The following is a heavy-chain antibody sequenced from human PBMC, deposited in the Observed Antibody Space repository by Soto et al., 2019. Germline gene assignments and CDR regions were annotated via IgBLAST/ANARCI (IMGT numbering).Heavy chain of an antibody. J-gene: IGHJ6*02. CDR3: ARLGNVVVVAATPYYYYYGMDV. Sequence: ASVKVSCKASGYTFTSYGISWVRQAPGQGXEWMGWISAYNGNTNYAQKLQGRVTMTTDTSTSTAYMELRSLRSDDTAVYYCARLGNVVVVAATPYYYYYGMDVWGQGTTVTVSS. CDR2: ISAYNGNT. CDR1: GYTFTSYG. V-gene: IGHV1-18*04. D-gene: IGHD2-15*01.